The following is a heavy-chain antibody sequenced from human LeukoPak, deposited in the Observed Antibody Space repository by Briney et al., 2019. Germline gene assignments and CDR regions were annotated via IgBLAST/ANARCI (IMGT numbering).Heavy chain of an antibody. J-gene: IGHJ4*02. D-gene: IGHD1-26*01. CDR1: GFTFSSYA. CDR3: ARDHRATIDY. Sequence: GGSLRLSCAASGFTFSSYAMHWVRQAPGKGLEWEAVISYDGSNKYYADSVKGRFTISRDNSKNTLYLQMNSLRAEDTAVYYCARDHRATIDYWGQGTLVTVSS. V-gene: IGHV3-30-3*01. CDR2: ISYDGSNK.